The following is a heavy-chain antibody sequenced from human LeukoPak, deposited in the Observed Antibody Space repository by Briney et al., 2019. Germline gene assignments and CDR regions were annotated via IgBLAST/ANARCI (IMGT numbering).Heavy chain of an antibody. Sequence: PSETLSLTCTVSGGSVSSGGYYWNWIRQPPGKGLEWIGNVFQSGSTNYNPSLKSRVTISVDTSKNQFSLKLSSVTAADTAVYYCARRWLGSGNPFDPWGQGTLVTVSS. D-gene: IGHD3-10*01. V-gene: IGHV4-61*08. J-gene: IGHJ5*02. CDR3: ARRWLGSGNPFDP. CDR2: VFQSGST. CDR1: GGSVSSGGYY.